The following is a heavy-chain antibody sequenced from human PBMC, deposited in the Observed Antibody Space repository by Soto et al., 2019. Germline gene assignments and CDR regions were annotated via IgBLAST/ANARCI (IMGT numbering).Heavy chain of an antibody. D-gene: IGHD3-10*01. CDR1: VISDG. CDR2: IYVNDGNT. V-gene: IGHV1-18*01. J-gene: IGHJ6*04. CDR3: ARRGPQYMDV. Sequence: QDQLVQSGAEVKKPGASVKVSCKASVISDGVSWVQQAPGQGLEWLGWIYVNDGNTHYAQKFQGRLTMTADTSTSTAYVELRSLRSDDTAVYYCARRGPQYMDVWGEGTTVTVSS.